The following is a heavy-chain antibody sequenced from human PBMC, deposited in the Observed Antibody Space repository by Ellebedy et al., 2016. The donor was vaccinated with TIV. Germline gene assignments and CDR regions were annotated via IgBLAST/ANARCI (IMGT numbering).Heavy chain of an antibody. Sequence: GESLKISCVGSGFSFTSYSMNWVRQAPGKGLEWVSYITSSSSTIYYADSVKGRFTISRDNAKKSLYLQMSSLRVDDTGVYYCVRERELLDPWGQGTMVTVSS. V-gene: IGHV3-48*04. D-gene: IGHD2-21*01. CDR2: ITSSSSTI. J-gene: IGHJ5*02. CDR3: VRERELLDP. CDR1: GFSFTSYS.